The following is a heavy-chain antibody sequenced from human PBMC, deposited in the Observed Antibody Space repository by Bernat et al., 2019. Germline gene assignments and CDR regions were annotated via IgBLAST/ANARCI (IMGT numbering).Heavy chain of an antibody. CDR2: LYSGGST. CDR3: ARVTGNIAFDI. CDR1: GFTVSSNY. J-gene: IGHJ3*02. V-gene: IGHV3-53*02. D-gene: IGHD3-9*01. Sequence: EVQLVETGGGLIQPGGSLRLPCAASGFTVSSNYMSWVRQAPGKGLKWVSVLYSGGSTYYADSVKGRFTICSDNSKNTLYLQMNSRRAEDTAVYYSARVTGNIAFDIWGQGTMVTVSS.